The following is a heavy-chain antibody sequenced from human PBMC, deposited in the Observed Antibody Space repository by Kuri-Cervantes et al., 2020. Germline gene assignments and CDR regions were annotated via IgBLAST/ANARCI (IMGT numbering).Heavy chain of an antibody. CDR2: IYYSGST. V-gene: IGHV4-61*01. CDR3: ARIIYTGTGGRGWFDP. J-gene: IGHJ5*02. D-gene: IGHD1-26*01. CDR1: GGSVSSGPYY. Sequence: SETLSLTCTVSGGSVSSGPYYWSWIRQPPGKGLEWIGYIYYSGSTNYNPSLKSRVTISVDTSKNQLSLKLSSVTAADTAVYYCARIIYTGTGGRGWFDPWGQGTLVTVSS.